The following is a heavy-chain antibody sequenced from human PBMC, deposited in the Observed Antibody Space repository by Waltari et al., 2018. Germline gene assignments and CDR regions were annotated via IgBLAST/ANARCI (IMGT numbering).Heavy chain of an antibody. CDR1: GFTFSSYA. CDR3: AKALTYGGVFDY. Sequence: EVQLLESGGGLVQPGGSLRLSCAASGFTFSSYAMSWVRQAPGKGLEWVSAISGSGGSTYYADSVKCRFTISRDNSKNTLYLQMNSLRAEDTAVYYCAKALTYGGVFDYWGQGTLVTVSS. V-gene: IGHV3-23*01. CDR2: ISGSGGST. J-gene: IGHJ4*02. D-gene: IGHD4-17*01.